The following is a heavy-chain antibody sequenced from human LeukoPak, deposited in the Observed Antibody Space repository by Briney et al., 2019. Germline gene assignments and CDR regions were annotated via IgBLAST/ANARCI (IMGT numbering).Heavy chain of an antibody. CDR1: GGSISSYY. CDR2: IYYSGST. J-gene: IGHJ5*02. V-gene: IGHV4-59*01. CDR3: ARGGSSGSKSWDWSDP. Sequence: SETLSLTCTVSGGSISSYYWSWIRQPPGKGLEWIGYIYYSGSTNYNPSLKSRVTISVDTSKNQFSLKLSSVTAADTAVYYWARGGSSGSKSWDWSDPWGQGTLVTVSS. D-gene: IGHD6-13*01.